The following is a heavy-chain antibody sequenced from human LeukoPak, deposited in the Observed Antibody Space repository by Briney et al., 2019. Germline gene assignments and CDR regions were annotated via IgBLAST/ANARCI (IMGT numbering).Heavy chain of an antibody. CDR3: ARTGAAAAGTGNWFDP. CDR2: IYTSGST. CDR1: GGSISSYY. Sequence: SETLPLTCTVSGGSISSYYWSWIGQPAGKGLEWIGRIYTSGSTNYNPSLKSRVTMSVDTSKNQFSLKLSSVTAADTAVYYCARTGAAAAGTGNWFDPWGQGTLVTDSS. J-gene: IGHJ5*02. V-gene: IGHV4-4*07. D-gene: IGHD6-13*01.